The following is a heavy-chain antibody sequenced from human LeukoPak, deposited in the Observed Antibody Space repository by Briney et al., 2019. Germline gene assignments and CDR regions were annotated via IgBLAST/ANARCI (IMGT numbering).Heavy chain of an antibody. Sequence: PSETLSLTCTVSGDSFSGNNYYWGWIRQPPGKGLEWIGSIYYTGSTGYHPSLQSRVLIFVDTSKTQFSLKLNSVTAADSAVYYCARQRRGNWFDPWGQGTLVTVSS. CDR3: ARQRRGNWFDP. D-gene: IGHD3-10*01. CDR1: GDSFSGNNYY. V-gene: IGHV4-39*01. CDR2: IYYTGST. J-gene: IGHJ5*02.